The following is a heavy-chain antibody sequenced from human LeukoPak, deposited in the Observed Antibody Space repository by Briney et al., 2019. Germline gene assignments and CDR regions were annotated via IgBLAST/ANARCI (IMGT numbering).Heavy chain of an antibody. CDR1: GFTFSSYS. Sequence: GGSLRLSCAASGFTFSSYSMNWVRQAPGKGLEWVSSISSSSSYIYYADSVKGRFTISRDNAKNSLYLQMNSLRAEDTALYYCAKGKPGWQWLPFDYWGQGTLVTVSS. J-gene: IGHJ4*02. CDR3: AKGKPGWQWLPFDY. V-gene: IGHV3-21*04. CDR2: ISSSSSYI. D-gene: IGHD6-19*01.